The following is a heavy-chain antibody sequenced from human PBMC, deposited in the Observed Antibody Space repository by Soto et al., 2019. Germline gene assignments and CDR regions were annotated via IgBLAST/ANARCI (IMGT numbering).Heavy chain of an antibody. CDR3: ARTSGYYFYDY. Sequence: QVQVVQSGAEVKKPGASVKVSCKASGYTFTSYAMHWVRRAPGQRLEWMGWINAGNGNTKYSQKFQGRXTXTXHTSASTAYMELSSLRSEDTAVYYCARTSGYYFYDYWGQGTLVTVSS. CDR2: INAGNGNT. V-gene: IGHV1-3*01. CDR1: GYTFTSYA. D-gene: IGHD3-3*01. J-gene: IGHJ4*02.